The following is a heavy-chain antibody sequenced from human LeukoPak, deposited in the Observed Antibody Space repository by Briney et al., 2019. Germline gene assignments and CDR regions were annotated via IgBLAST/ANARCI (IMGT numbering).Heavy chain of an antibody. V-gene: IGHV1-18*04. Sequence: GASVKVSCKASGYTFTGYYMHWVRQAPGQGLEWMGWISAYNGNTNYAQKLQGRVTMTRDTSTSTVYMELSSLRSEDTAVYYCARGAFRFVDSSAGTDYLGQGTLVTVSS. CDR3: ARGAFRFVDSSAGTDY. CDR1: GYTFTGYY. CDR2: ISAYNGNT. D-gene: IGHD3-22*01. J-gene: IGHJ4*02.